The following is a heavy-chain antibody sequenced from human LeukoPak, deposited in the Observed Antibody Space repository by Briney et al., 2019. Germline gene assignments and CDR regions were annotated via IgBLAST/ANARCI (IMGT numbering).Heavy chain of an antibody. Sequence: GGSLRLSCAASGFTFSSYSMNWVRQAPGKGLEWVSSISSSSSYICYADSVKGRFTISRDNAKNSLYLQMNSLRAEDTAVYYCARVGVRTLDYWGQGTLVTVSS. CDR1: GFTFSSYS. J-gene: IGHJ4*02. CDR2: ISSSSSYI. D-gene: IGHD2-8*01. CDR3: ARVGVRTLDY. V-gene: IGHV3-21*01.